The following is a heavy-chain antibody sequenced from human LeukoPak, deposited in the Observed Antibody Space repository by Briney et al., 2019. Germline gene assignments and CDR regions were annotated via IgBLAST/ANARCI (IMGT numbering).Heavy chain of an antibody. D-gene: IGHD6-19*01. V-gene: IGHV3-23*01. CDR3: AKETFRSGWSPFDY. CDR2: ISGSGDST. CDR1: GFTFSNYA. Sequence: GGSLRLSCAASGFTFSNYAMRWVRQAPGKGLEWVSGISGSGDSTYYADSVKGRFTISRDNSKKTLYLQMNSLRAEDTAVYYCAKETFRSGWSPFDYWGQGTLVTVSS. J-gene: IGHJ4*02.